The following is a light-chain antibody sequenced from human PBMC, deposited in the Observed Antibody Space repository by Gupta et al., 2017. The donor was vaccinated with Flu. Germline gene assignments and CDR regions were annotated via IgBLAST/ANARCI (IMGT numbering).Light chain of an antibody. V-gene: IGKV3-20*01. J-gene: IGKJ1*01. CDR1: QFVSSTY. CDR2: GAS. CDR3: HQFGRSPWT. Sequence: EIVLTQSPVTLSLSPGERATLSCRASQFVSSTYLAWYQQKPGQAPRLLIYGASNRATGTPDRCAGSGSGTDFTLDIRRLEPEDFAVYYCHQFGRSPWTFGQGTNVEVK.